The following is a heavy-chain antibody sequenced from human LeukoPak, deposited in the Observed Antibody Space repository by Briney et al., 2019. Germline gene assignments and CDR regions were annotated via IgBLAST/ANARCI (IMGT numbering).Heavy chain of an antibody. CDR2: IDHSGST. V-gene: IGHV4-59*01. J-gene: IGHJ6*03. CDR1: GGSISSYY. Sequence: SETLSLTCTVSGGSISSYYWIWIRQPPGKGLEWIGYIDHSGSTNYNPSLESRVTISVDTSKNQFSLKVTSVTAADTAVYYCVRGAVTHKYYLDVWGKGTTVTVSS. CDR3: VRGAVTHKYYLDV. D-gene: IGHD4-17*01.